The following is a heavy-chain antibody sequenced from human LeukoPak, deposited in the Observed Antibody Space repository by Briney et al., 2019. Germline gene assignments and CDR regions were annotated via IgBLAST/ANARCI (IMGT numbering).Heavy chain of an antibody. D-gene: IGHD5-18*01. Sequence: SETLSLTCTVSGGSISSYYWSWIRQPPGKGLEWIGFIYYSGSTSYNPSLKSRVTISVDTSKNQFSLNLTSVTAADTAVYYCARGFYSYDYWGQGSLVTVSS. V-gene: IGHV4-59*01. J-gene: IGHJ4*02. CDR3: ARGFYSYDY. CDR1: GGSISSYY. CDR2: IYYSGST.